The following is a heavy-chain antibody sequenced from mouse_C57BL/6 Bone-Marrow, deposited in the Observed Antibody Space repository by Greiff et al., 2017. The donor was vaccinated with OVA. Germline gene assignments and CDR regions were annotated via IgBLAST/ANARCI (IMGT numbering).Heavy chain of an antibody. CDR3: ARTGISSSGYPFDY. CDR2: INPNNGGT. V-gene: IGHV1-18*01. J-gene: IGHJ2*01. Sequence: DVQLQQSGPELVKPGASVKIPCKASGYTFTDYNMDWVKQSHGKSLEWIGDINPNNGGTIYNQKFKGKATLTVDKSSSTAYMELRSLTSEDTAVYYCARTGISSSGYPFDYWGQGTTLTVSS. CDR1: GYTFTDYN. D-gene: IGHD3-2*02.